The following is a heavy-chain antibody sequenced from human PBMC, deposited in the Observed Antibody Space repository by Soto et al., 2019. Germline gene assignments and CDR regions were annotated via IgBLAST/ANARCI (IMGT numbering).Heavy chain of an antibody. V-gene: IGHV3-9*01. J-gene: IGHJ4*02. CDR1: GFTFNDHA. CDR3: VKEIADRIH. CDR2: ISWNSARI. D-gene: IGHD2-21*01. Sequence: LRLSCAASGFTFNDHAMHWVRQAPGKGLEWVSGISWNSARITYADSVKGRFTISRDNDKNSLYLQMNGLRDDDTALYFCVKEIADRIHWGQGTLVTVSS.